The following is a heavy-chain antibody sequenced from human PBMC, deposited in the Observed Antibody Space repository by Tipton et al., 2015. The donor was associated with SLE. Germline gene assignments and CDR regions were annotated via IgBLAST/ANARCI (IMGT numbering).Heavy chain of an antibody. D-gene: IGHD1-26*01. CDR3: ARPGVRGSYYGYFQH. J-gene: IGHJ1*01. Sequence: QSGAEVKKPGSSVKVSCKASGGTFSSYAISWVRQAPGQGLEWMGWMNPNSGNTGYAQKFQGRVTMTRNTSISTAYMELSSLRSEDTAVYYCARPGVRGSYYGYFQHWGQGTLVAVSS. CDR2: MNPNSGNT. CDR1: GGTFSSYA. V-gene: IGHV1-8*02.